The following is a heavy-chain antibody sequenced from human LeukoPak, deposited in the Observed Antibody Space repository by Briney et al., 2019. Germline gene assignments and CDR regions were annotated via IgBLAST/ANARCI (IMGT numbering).Heavy chain of an antibody. Sequence: GGSLRLSCAASGFTFSSYAMHWVRQAPGKGLEWVSVLYSDGRTYYADSVKGRFTISRDTSKNTLYLQVNSLRAEDTAVYYCARGGGYYPIDYWGQGTLVTVSS. V-gene: IGHV3-53*01. CDR2: LYSDGRT. CDR1: GFTFSSYA. D-gene: IGHD2-15*01. J-gene: IGHJ4*02. CDR3: ARGGGYYPIDY.